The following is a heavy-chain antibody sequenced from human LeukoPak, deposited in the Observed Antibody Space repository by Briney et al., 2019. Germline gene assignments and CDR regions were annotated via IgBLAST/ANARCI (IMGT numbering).Heavy chain of an antibody. Sequence: SETLSLTCTVSGGSISSSSYYWGWIRQPPGKGLEWIGSIYYSGSTYYNPSLKSRVTISVDTSKNQFSLKLSSVTAADTAVYYCARDNYGSGVVDYWGQGTLVTVSS. CDR3: ARDNYGSGVVDY. CDR1: GGSISSSSYY. D-gene: IGHD3-10*01. CDR2: IYYSGST. J-gene: IGHJ4*02. V-gene: IGHV4-39*07.